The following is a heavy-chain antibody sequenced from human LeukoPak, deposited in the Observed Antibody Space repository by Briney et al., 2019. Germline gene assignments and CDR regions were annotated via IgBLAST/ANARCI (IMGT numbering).Heavy chain of an antibody. CDR2: INPNSAGT. V-gene: IGHV1-2*02. J-gene: IGHJ4*02. Sequence: GASVKVSCKASGYTFTGYYMHWVRQAPGQGLEWMGWINPNSAGTNYAQNFQGRVTMTRDTSISTAYVELSRLRSDDTAVYYCARGGLTTPRISWFYFDYWGQGTLVTVPS. CDR1: GYTFTGYY. D-gene: IGHD4/OR15-4a*01. CDR3: ARGGLTTPRISWFYFDY.